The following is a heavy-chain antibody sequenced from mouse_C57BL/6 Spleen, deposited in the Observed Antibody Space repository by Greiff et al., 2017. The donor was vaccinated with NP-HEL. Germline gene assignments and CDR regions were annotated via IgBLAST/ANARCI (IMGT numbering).Heavy chain of an antibody. CDR1: GFNITDYY. CDR2: IDPEDGET. V-gene: IGHV14-2*01. D-gene: IGHD1-1*01. J-gene: IGHJ2*01. Sequence: EVMLVESGAELVKPGASVKLSCTASGFNITDYYMHWVKQRTEQGLEWIGRIDPEDGETKYAPKFQGKATITADTSSNTAYLQLSSLTSEDTAVYYCARGGITTVVSFDYWGQGTTLTVSS. CDR3: ARGGITTVVSFDY.